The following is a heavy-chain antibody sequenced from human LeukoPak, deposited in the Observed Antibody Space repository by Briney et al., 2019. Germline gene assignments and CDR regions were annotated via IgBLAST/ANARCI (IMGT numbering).Heavy chain of an antibody. CDR3: ACTTPHRWSWFGESEDYYYYYMDV. V-gene: IGHV4-34*01. Sequence: PSETLSLTCAVYGGSFSGYYWSWIRQPPGKGLEWIGEINHSGSTYYNPSLKSRVTISVDTSKNQFSLKLSSVTAADTAVYYCACTTPHRWSWFGESEDYYYYYMDVWGKGTTVTISS. CDR1: GGSFSGYY. D-gene: IGHD3-10*01. CDR2: INHSGST. J-gene: IGHJ6*03.